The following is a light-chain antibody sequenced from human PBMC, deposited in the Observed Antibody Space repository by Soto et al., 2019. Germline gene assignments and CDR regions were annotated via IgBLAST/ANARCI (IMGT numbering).Light chain of an antibody. V-gene: IGLV2-23*01. CDR1: SNDVGSSNL. J-gene: IGLJ3*02. CDR3: CSFAHTRVL. Sequence: QSALTQPASVSGSPGQSITISCTGPSNDVGSSNLVSWYQQHPGKAPKLIIYEDTKRPSGVSNRFSGSKSGNTASLTVSALQAEDEADYCCCSFAHTRVLFGGGTKLTVL. CDR2: EDT.